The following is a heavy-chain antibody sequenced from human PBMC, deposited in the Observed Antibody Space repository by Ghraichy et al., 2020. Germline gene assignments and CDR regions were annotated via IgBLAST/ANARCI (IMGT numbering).Heavy chain of an antibody. Sequence: GESLNISCAASGFTFSSYSMNWVRQAPGKGLEWVSYISSSTSTIYYADSVKGRFTISRDNAKNSLYLQMNSLRAEDTAVYYCAREADGRTWTQDYWGQGTLVTVSS. CDR1: GFTFSSYS. J-gene: IGHJ4*02. CDR3: AREADGRTWTQDY. V-gene: IGHV3-48*04. D-gene: IGHD5-24*01. CDR2: ISSSTSTI.